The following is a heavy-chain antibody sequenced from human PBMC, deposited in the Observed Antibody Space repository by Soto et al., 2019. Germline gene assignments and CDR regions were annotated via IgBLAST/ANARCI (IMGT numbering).Heavy chain of an antibody. CDR2: ISSSSSYI. J-gene: IGHJ6*02. CDR3: ARAFYDSSYGMDV. CDR1: GLTFSSDS. Sequence: EVQLEESGRGLVKPGGSLRLSCAASGLTFSSDSMNWVRQAPGKGLEWVSSISSSSSYIYYADSVKGRFTISRDNAKNSLYLQMNSLRVEDTAVYYCARAFYDSSYGMDVWGQGTTVTVSS. D-gene: IGHD3-22*01. V-gene: IGHV3-21*01.